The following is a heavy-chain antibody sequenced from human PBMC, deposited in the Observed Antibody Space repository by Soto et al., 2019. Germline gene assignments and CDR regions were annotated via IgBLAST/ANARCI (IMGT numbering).Heavy chain of an antibody. J-gene: IGHJ4*02. D-gene: IGHD3-22*01. CDR3: AADGYYYDSSGYPTQGSVFDD. V-gene: IGHV1-58*02. Sequence: GASGKVSCKASGFTFTSSAMQWVRQARGQRLEWIGWIVVGSGNTNYAQKFQERVTITRDMFTSTAYMELSSLRSEDTAVYYCAADGYYYDSSGYPTQGSVFDDWGQGTLVTVSS. CDR2: IVVGSGNT. CDR1: GFTFTSSA.